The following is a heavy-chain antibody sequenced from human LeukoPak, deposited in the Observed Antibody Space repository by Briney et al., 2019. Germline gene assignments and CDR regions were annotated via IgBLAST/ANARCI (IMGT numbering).Heavy chain of an antibody. CDR3: ARGYYDLWSGFGY. J-gene: IGHJ4*02. CDR2: ISYDGSNK. Sequence: GGSLRLPCAASGFTFSSYAMHWVRQAPGKGLEWVAVISYDGSNKYYADSVKGRFTISRDNSKNTLYLQMNSLRAEDTAVYYCARGYYDLWSGFGYWGQGTLVTVSS. CDR1: GFTFSSYA. V-gene: IGHV3-30-3*01. D-gene: IGHD3-3*01.